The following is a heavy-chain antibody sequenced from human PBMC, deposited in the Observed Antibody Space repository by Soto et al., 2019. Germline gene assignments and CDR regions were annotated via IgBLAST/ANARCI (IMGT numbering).Heavy chain of an antibody. CDR2: AYWDDDN. CDR1: GFSLSTTGVG. D-gene: IGHD1-20*01. CDR3: AHRRGGYNWDDAHFDY. Sequence: QITLKESGPTLVKPTQTLTLTCSFSGFSLSTTGVGVGWIRQPPGKALEWLGFAYWDDDNRYSPSLKSRLTITKDTYGNQVVLKMTNMDPVDKATYFCAHRRGGYNWDDAHFDYWGQGTLVTVSS. V-gene: IGHV2-5*02. J-gene: IGHJ4*02.